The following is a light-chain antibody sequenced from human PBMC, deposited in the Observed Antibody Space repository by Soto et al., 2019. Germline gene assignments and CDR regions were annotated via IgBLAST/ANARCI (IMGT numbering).Light chain of an antibody. CDR1: LDIRGY. Sequence: DIQLTQSPSFLSASVGDRVTITCRASLDIRGYLAWYQQKPGRVPRLLIYSASTLQSGVPSRFSGSGSGTEFTLTISSLQPEDFATYYCQHYNSYSEAFGQGTKVDIK. J-gene: IGKJ1*01. V-gene: IGKV1-9*01. CDR3: QHYNSYSEA. CDR2: SAS.